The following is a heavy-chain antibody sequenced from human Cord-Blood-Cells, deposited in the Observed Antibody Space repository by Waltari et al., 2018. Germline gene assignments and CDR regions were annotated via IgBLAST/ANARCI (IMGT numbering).Heavy chain of an antibody. CDR1: GFTFSSYA. J-gene: IGHJ3*02. V-gene: IGHV3-23*01. CDR2: ISGSGGST. Sequence: EVQLLESGGGLVQPGGSLRLSCAASGFTFSSYALSWVRRAPGKGLEWVSAISGSGGSTYYADSVKGRFTISRDNSKNTLYLQMNSLRAEDTAVYYCAKGLPNAYDAFDIWGQGTMVTVSS. CDR3: AKGLPNAYDAFDI.